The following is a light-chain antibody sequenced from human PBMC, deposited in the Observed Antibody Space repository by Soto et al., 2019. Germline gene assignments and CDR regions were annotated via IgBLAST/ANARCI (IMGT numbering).Light chain of an antibody. J-gene: IGLJ2*01. CDR2: QDS. CDR3: QAWDSSTAGV. CDR1: KLGDKY. V-gene: IGLV3-1*01. Sequence: SYELTQPPSVSVSPGQTASITCSGDKLGDKYACWYQQKPGQSPVLVIYQDSKRPSGIPERFSGSNSGNTATLTISGTQAMDEDDYYCQAWDSSTAGVFGGGTKLTVL.